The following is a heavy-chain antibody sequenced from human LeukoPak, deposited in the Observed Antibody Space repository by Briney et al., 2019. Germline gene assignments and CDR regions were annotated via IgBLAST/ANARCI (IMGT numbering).Heavy chain of an antibody. Sequence: PGRSLRLPCAASGLTFSSYGMHWVRQAPGKGLEWVAVISYDGSNKYYADSVKGRFTISRDNSKNTLYLQMNSLRAEDTAVYYCAKDRRGVGYFDYWGQGTLVTVSS. V-gene: IGHV3-30*18. CDR2: ISYDGSNK. CDR3: AKDRRGVGYFDY. CDR1: GLTFSSYG. J-gene: IGHJ4*02.